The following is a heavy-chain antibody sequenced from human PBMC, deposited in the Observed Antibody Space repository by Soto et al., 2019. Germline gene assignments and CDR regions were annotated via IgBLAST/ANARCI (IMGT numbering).Heavy chain of an antibody. CDR1: GFTVSNNY. D-gene: IGHD3-10*01. J-gene: IGHJ4*02. CDR3: GTHPGGGGY. V-gene: IGHV3-53*01. Sequence: EVQLVESGGGLIQPGGSLRLSCEVSGFTVSNNYRSWGRQAPGKGVEGVLVIYSGGYTAYGDSVKGRFTIPRNNSKNKLFLQKNSRGAGATAVYYCGTHPGGGGYWGQGTLVTVSS. CDR2: IYSGGYT.